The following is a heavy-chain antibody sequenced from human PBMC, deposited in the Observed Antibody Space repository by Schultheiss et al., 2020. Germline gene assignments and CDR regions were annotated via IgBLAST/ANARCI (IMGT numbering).Heavy chain of an antibody. CDR1: GFAFSSYG. D-gene: IGHD2-2*01. CDR3: ARVKFCSPTSCYAGGFDY. Sequence: GGSLRLSCAASGFAFSSYGMHWARQAPGKGLEWVAVIWYDGTNKYYVDSVKGRFTISRDTSKNMLYLQMDSLRAEDTAVYYCARVKFCSPTSCYAGGFDYWGQGTVVTVSS. CDR2: IWYDGTNK. J-gene: IGHJ4*02. V-gene: IGHV3-33*01.